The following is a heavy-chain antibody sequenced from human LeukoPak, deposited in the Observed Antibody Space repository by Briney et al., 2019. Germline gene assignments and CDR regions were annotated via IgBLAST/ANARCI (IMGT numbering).Heavy chain of an antibody. CDR3: ARGKASYYDSSGPNDAFDI. J-gene: IGHJ3*02. D-gene: IGHD3-22*01. Sequence: GGSLRLSCAASGFTFSSYWMSWVRQAPGKGLEWVANITQDGSEKYYVDSVKGRFTISRDNAKNSLYLQMNSLRAEDTAVYYCARGKASYYDSSGPNDAFDIWGQGTMVTVSS. V-gene: IGHV3-7*01. CDR2: ITQDGSEK. CDR1: GFTFSSYW.